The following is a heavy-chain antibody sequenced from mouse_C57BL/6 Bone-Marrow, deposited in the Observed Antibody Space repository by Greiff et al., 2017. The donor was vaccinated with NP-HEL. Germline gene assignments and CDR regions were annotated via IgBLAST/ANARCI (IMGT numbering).Heavy chain of an antibody. CDR3: AREGLPTTWFAY. D-gene: IGHD2-10*01. Sequence: QVQLKQSGAELARPGASVKLSCKASGYTFTSYGISWVKQRTGQGLEWIGEIYPRSGNTYYNEKFKGKATLTADKSSSTAYMELRSLTSEDSAVYFCAREGLPTTWFAYWGQGTLVTVSA. V-gene: IGHV1-81*01. CDR1: GYTFTSYG. CDR2: IYPRSGNT. J-gene: IGHJ3*01.